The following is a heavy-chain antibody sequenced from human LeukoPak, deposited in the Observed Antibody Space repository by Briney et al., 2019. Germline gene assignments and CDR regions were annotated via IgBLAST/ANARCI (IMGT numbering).Heavy chain of an antibody. CDR2: ISAYNGNT. V-gene: IGHV1-18*01. Sequence: ASVKVSCKAPGYTFTSYGIGWVRQAPGQGLEWMGWISAYNGNTNYAQKLQGRVTMTTDTSTSTAYMELRSLRSDDTAVYYCARVWELLRVNWYFDLWGRGTLVTVPS. CDR1: GYTFTSYG. D-gene: IGHD1-26*01. CDR3: ARVWELLRVNWYFDL. J-gene: IGHJ2*01.